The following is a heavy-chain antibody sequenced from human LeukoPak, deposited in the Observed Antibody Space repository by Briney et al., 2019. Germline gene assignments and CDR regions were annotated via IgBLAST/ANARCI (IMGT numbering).Heavy chain of an antibody. CDR3: ARGHSNYGDYFDY. CDR1: GFTLSSYS. J-gene: IGHJ4*02. Sequence: PGGSLRLSCAASGFTLSSYSMNWVRQAPGKGLEWVSSISSSSSYIYYADSVKGRFTISRDNAKNSLSLQMNSLRAEDTAVYYCARGHSNYGDYFDYWGQGTLVTVSS. V-gene: IGHV3-21*01. CDR2: ISSSSSYI. D-gene: IGHD4-11*01.